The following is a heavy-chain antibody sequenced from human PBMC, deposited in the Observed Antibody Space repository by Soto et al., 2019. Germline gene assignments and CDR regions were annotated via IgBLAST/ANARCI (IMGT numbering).Heavy chain of an antibody. CDR3: ARARLSRSWWFDP. CDR1: SGSISSSSYY. D-gene: IGHD3-10*01. V-gene: IGHV4-61*05. Sequence: SETLSLTCTVSSGSISSSSYYWGWIRPPPGKGLEWIGYIYYSGSTNYNPSLKSRVTISVDTSKNQFSLKLSSVTAADTAVYYCARARLSRSWWFDPWGQGTLVTVSS. J-gene: IGHJ5*02. CDR2: IYYSGST.